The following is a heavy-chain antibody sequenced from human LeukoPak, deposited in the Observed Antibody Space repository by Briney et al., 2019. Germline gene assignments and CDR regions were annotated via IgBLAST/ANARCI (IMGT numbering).Heavy chain of an antibody. Sequence: SETLSLTCAVYGGSFSGYYWSWIRQPPGKGLEWIGEINHSGSTNYNPSLKSRVTISVDTSKNQFSLKLSSVTAADTAVYYCARFSSARNTMGAFDIWGQGTMVTVSS. V-gene: IGHV4-34*01. CDR3: ARFSSARNTMGAFDI. CDR1: GGSFSGYY. J-gene: IGHJ3*02. CDR2: INHSGST. D-gene: IGHD1-14*01.